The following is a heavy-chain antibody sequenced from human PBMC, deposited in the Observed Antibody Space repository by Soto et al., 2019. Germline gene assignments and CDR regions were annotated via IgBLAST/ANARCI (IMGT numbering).Heavy chain of an antibody. CDR1: GYTFTNYA. CDR2: INVYNDKT. D-gene: IGHD2-15*01. J-gene: IGHJ6*02. Sequence: ASVKVSCKASGYTFTNYAFSWVRQAPGQGLEWMGWINVYNDKTRYAENVQGRITMTTDTSTSTVYMELRSLRSDDTAVYYCARDLPWVCGGGSCNTNEGNYGMDVWGQGTTVTVSS. CDR3: ARDLPWVCGGGSCNTNEGNYGMDV. V-gene: IGHV1-18*01.